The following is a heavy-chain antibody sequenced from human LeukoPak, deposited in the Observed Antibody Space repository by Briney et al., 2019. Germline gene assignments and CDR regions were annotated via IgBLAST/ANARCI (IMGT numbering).Heavy chain of an antibody. CDR3: ARGGSSRFGY. J-gene: IGHJ4*02. V-gene: IGHV3-23*01. Sequence: GGSLRLSCAASGFTFSSYAMSWVRQAPGKGLEWVSAISGSGGSTYYADSVKGRFTISRDNAKNSLFLQMNSLRGEDTAMYYCARGGSSRFGYWGQGTLVTVSS. CDR1: GFTFSSYA. D-gene: IGHD1-26*01. CDR2: ISGSGGST.